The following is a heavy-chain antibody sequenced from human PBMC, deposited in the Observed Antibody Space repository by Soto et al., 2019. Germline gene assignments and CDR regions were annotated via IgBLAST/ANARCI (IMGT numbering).Heavy chain of an antibody. V-gene: IGHV1-18*01. CDR3: ARGDPPTVHYYCYYGMDV. J-gene: IGHJ6*02. Sequence: ASVKVSCKASGYTFTNSGFSWVRQAPGQGLEWVGWIRVNNGDTHYAQRLQGRVTMTTDASTSTAFMELRSLRSDDTAVYYCARGDPPTVHYYCYYGMDVWGQGTTVTVSS. CDR2: IRVNNGDT. CDR1: GYTFTNSG. D-gene: IGHD4-17*01.